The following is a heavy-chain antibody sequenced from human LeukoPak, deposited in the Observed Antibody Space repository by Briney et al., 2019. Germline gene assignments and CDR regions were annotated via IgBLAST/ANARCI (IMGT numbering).Heavy chain of an antibody. CDR3: VKDNPLDY. D-gene: IGHD1-14*01. CDR2: IVHDGNNK. Sequence: GGSLRLSCAASGFTFNSYGMHWVRQAPGKGLEWVAVIVHDGNNKYYADSVKGRFIISKDNSKNTLYLHINSLRAEDTAVYYCVKDNPLDYWGQGTLVIVSS. V-gene: IGHV3-30*18. J-gene: IGHJ4*02. CDR1: GFTFNSYG.